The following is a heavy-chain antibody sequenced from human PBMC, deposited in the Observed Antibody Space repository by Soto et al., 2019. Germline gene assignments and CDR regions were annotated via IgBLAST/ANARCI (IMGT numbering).Heavy chain of an antibody. Sequence: QVQLVHSESEVKKPGSSVKVSCKVAGGTFKNYAISWVRQAPGQGLEWVGGILPVFDELNYAPKLQGRVTITADEVTSTGHLELGSLTSEDTAVYFCARASDTSGYYYWGQGTLVTVSS. CDR3: ARASDTSGYYY. D-gene: IGHD3-22*01. J-gene: IGHJ4*02. V-gene: IGHV1-69*01. CDR2: ILPVFDEL. CDR1: GGTFKNYA.